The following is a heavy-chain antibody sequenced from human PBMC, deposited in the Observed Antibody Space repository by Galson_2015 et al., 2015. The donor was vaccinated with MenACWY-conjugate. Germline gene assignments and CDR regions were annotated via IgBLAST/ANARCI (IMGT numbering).Heavy chain of an antibody. J-gene: IGHJ6*02. Sequence: QSGAEVKKPGESLKISCKGSGYSFSTYWIAWVRQLPGKGLEWMGLISPGDSNTRYNPAFHGQVTISADKSISTAYLQLHSLQASDTAMYYCARHPPGGRGMDVWGQGTTVTVSS. V-gene: IGHV5-51*01. CDR1: GYSFSTYW. CDR2: ISPGDSNT. CDR3: ARHPPGGRGMDV. D-gene: IGHD1-26*01.